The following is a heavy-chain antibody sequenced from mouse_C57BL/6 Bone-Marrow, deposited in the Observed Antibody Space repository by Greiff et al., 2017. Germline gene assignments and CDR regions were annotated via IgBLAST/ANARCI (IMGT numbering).Heavy chain of an antibody. CDR1: GFNIKDDY. J-gene: IGHJ1*03. CDR2: IDPENGDT. CDR3: TTGTVVADWYFDV. D-gene: IGHD1-1*01. V-gene: IGHV14-4*01. Sequence: EVQLQQSGAELVRPGASVKLSCTASGFNIKDDYMHWVKQRPEQGLEWIGWIDPENGDTEYASKFQGKATITADTSSNTAYLQLSSLTSEDTAVYYFTTGTVVADWYFDVWGTGTTVTVSS.